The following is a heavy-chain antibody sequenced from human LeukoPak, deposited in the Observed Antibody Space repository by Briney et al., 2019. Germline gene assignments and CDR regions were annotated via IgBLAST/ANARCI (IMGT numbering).Heavy chain of an antibody. V-gene: IGHV1-69*06. D-gene: IGHD1-26*01. Sequence: SVKVSCKASGGTFSSYAISWVRQAPGQGLEWMGGIIPIFGTANYAQKFQGRVTITADKSTSTAYMELSSLRSEDTAVYYCARSATGSGSYYGLDYWGQGTLVTVSS. CDR1: GGTFSSYA. J-gene: IGHJ4*02. CDR2: IIPIFGTA. CDR3: ARSATGSGSYYGLDY.